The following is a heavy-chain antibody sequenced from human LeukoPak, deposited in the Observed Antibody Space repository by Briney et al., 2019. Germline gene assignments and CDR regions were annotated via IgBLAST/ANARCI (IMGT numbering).Heavy chain of an antibody. CDR3: ARNHYYDSSGLGD. CDR1: GGSISSYY. V-gene: IGHV4-59*01. Sequence: PSETLSLTCTASGGSISSYYWSWIRQPPGKGLEWIGYIYYSGSTNYNPSLKSRVTISVDTSKNQFSLKLSSVTAADTAVYYCARNHYYDSSGLGDWGQGTLVTVSS. CDR2: IYYSGST. J-gene: IGHJ4*02. D-gene: IGHD3-22*01.